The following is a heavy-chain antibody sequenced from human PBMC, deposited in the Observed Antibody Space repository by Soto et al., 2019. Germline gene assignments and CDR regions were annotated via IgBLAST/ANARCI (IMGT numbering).Heavy chain of an antibody. CDR1: GFTLRGYG. CDR2: MWYDGSNK. D-gene: IGHD2-2*01. J-gene: IGHJ4*01. V-gene: IGHV3-33*01. Sequence: PGGSLRPSFAASGFTLRGYGMHGGGQAPGKGLGGGAVMWYDGSNKYYADSVKGRFTISRDNSKNTRYLQVNSRRAGDPAVDYCESAPSVPTVPYLFDYWGQATLVTVSS. CDR3: ESAPSVPTVPYLFDY.